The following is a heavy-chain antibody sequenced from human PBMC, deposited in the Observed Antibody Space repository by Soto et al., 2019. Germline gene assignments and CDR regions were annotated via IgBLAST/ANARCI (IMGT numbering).Heavy chain of an antibody. CDR1: GFTFSSYG. V-gene: IGHV3-30*18. J-gene: IGHJ4*02. Sequence: GGSLRLSCAASGFTFSSYGMHWVRQAPGKGLEWVAVISYDGSNKYYADSVKGRFTISRDNSKNTLYLQMNSLRAEDTAVYYCAKERRGSYLANYFDYWGQGTLVTVSS. CDR2: ISYDGSNK. D-gene: IGHD1-26*01. CDR3: AKERRGSYLANYFDY.